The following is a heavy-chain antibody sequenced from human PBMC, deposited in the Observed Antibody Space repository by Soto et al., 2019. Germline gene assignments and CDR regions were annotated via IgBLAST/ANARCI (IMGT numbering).Heavy chain of an antibody. V-gene: IGHV3-53*01. CDR2: IYSGGST. D-gene: IGHD6-13*01. CDR1: GFTVSSNY. J-gene: IGHJ5*02. CDR3: ARDQAAAGTDWFDP. Sequence: EVQLVESGGGLVQPGGSLRLSCAASGFTVSSNYMSWVRQAPGKGLEWVSVIYSGGSTYYADSVKGRFTISRDKSKNTLYLQMNSLRAEDTAVYYCARDQAAAGTDWFDPWCQGTLVTVSS.